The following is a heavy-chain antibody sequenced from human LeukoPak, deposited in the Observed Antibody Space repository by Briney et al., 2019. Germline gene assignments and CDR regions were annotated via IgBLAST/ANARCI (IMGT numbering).Heavy chain of an antibody. CDR3: ARVDTAMATDY. J-gene: IGHJ4*02. CDR1: GGSFSGYY. D-gene: IGHD5-18*01. Sequence: SETLSLTCAVYGGSFSGYYWSWIRQPPGKGLEWIGEINHSGSTNYNPSLKSRVTISVDTSKNQFSLKLSSVTAADTAVYYCARVDTAMATDYWGQGTLVTVS. CDR2: INHSGST. V-gene: IGHV4-34*01.